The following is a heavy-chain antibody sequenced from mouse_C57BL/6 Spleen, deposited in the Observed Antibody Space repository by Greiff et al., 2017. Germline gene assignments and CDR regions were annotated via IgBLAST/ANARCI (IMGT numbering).Heavy chain of an antibody. V-gene: IGHV10-1*01. CDR1: GFSFNTYA. CDR2: IRSKSNNYAT. D-gene: IGHD2-4*01. J-gene: IGHJ4*01. Sequence: EVQLVESGGGLVQPKGSLKLSCAASGFSFNTYAMNWVRQAPGKGLEWVARIRSKSNNYATYYADSVKDRFTISRDDSESMLYLQMNNLKTEDTAMYYCVRQYDYDDEGYAMDYWGQGTSVTVSS. CDR3: VRQYDYDDEGYAMDY.